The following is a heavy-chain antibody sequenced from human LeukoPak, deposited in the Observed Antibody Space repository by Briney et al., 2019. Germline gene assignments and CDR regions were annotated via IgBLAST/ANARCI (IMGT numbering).Heavy chain of an antibody. V-gene: IGHV3-21*01. D-gene: IGHD5-18*01. J-gene: IGHJ4*02. CDR1: GFTFSSYS. Sequence: GGSLRLSCAASGFTFSSYSMNWVRQAPGKGLEWVSSISSGGDYKHYADSVKGRLTISRDNAKNSLFLQMNSLRAEDTAVYYCARDLSGVTGYTYGRGIDYWGQGTLVTVSS. CDR2: ISSGGDYK. CDR3: ARDLSGVTGYTYGRGIDY.